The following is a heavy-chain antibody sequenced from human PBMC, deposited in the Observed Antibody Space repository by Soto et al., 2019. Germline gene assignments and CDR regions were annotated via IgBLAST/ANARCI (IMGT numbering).Heavy chain of an antibody. CDR3: ARVDVCSGGSCYSPNSGWFDP. CDR1: GGSISGYY. V-gene: IGHV4-59*01. D-gene: IGHD2-15*01. Sequence: QVQLQESGPGLVKPSETLSLTCTVSGGSISGYYWSWIRQPPGKGLEWIGYIFYSGSTNYNPSLQSRVTISVDTPKNQFSLKLSSVTAADTAVYYCARVDVCSGGSCYSPNSGWFDPWGQGTLVTVSS. J-gene: IGHJ5*02. CDR2: IFYSGST.